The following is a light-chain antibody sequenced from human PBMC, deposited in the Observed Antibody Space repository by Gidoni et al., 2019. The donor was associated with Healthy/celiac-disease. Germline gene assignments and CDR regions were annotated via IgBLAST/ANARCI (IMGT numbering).Light chain of an antibody. CDR3: MQALQTPWT. CDR1: QSLLHSNGYNY. V-gene: IGKV2-28*01. CDR2: LGS. Sequence: IVMPQSPLSLPVTPGEPSSISCRSSQSLLHSNGYNYLDWYLQKPGQSPQLLIFLGSTRACGVPDRCSGSGSGTDFTLKISRVEAEDVGVYYCMQALQTPWTFGQXTKVEIK. J-gene: IGKJ1*01.